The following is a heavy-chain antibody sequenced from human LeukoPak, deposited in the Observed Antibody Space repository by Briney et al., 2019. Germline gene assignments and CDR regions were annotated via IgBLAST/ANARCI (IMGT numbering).Heavy chain of an antibody. D-gene: IGHD3-22*01. CDR1: GYTFTSYA. CDR2: INTNTGNP. CDR3: ARDIPGDYYDSSGFPGY. V-gene: IGHV7-4-1*02. J-gene: IGHJ4*02. Sequence: ASVKVSCKASGYTFTSYAMNWVRQAPGQGLEWMGWINTNTGNPTYAQGFTGRFVFSLDTSVSTAYLQISSLKAEDTAVYYCARDIPGDYYDSSGFPGYWGQGTLVTVSS.